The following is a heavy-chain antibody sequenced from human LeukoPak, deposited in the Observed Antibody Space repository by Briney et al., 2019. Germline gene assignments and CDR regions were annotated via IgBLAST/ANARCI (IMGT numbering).Heavy chain of an antibody. CDR3: AKSDNPWEPVNPFDY. D-gene: IGHD1-26*01. J-gene: IGHJ4*02. Sequence: GGSLRLSCAASEFTFDDYSMRWVRQAPGKGLEWVSLISWDGGATYYADSVKGRFTISRDNSKNSLYLQTNSLRTEDTAVYYCAKSDNPWEPVNPFDYWGQGTLVTVST. CDR1: EFTFDDYS. V-gene: IGHV3-43*01. CDR2: ISWDGGAT.